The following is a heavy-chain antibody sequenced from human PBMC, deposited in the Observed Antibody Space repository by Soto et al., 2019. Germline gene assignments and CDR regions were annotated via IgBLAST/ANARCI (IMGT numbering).Heavy chain of an antibody. Sequence: QITLKESGPTLVKPTQTLTLTCTFSGFSLFTRGVGVGWVRQPPGRALEWLALIYWDDDKRYSPSLESRLTITKDTSDTQVVLTMTNMGPADTATYYCVHENILATLSFQSWGQGPLVTVSS. CDR3: VHENILATLSFQS. D-gene: IGHD5-12*01. J-gene: IGHJ5*02. CDR1: GFSLFTRGVG. CDR2: IYWDDDK. V-gene: IGHV2-5*02.